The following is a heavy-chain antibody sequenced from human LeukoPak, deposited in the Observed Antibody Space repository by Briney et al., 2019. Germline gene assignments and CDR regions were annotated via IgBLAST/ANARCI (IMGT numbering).Heavy chain of an antibody. CDR2: INWNSGSI. J-gene: IGHJ3*01. D-gene: IGHD3-10*01. Sequence: GGSLRLSCAASGFIFDDYVMHWVRQAPGKGLEWVSGINWNSGSIGYADSVKGRFSISRDNAKNSLYLHMNSLRAEDTALYYCTKELLGDALDLWGQGTMVTVSS. CDR3: TKELLGDALDL. V-gene: IGHV3-9*01. CDR1: GFIFDDYV.